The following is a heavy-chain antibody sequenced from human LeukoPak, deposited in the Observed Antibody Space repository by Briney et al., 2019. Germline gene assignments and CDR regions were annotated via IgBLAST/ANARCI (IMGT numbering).Heavy chain of an antibody. Sequence: QPGGSLRLSCAASGFTFSSYAMSWVRQAPGKGLEWVSAISGSGGSTYYADSVKGRFTISRDNSKNTLYLQMNSLRAEDMAVYYCAKTLRFLEWLTDAFDIWGQGTMVTVSS. CDR2: ISGSGGST. CDR3: AKTLRFLEWLTDAFDI. D-gene: IGHD3-3*01. J-gene: IGHJ3*02. V-gene: IGHV3-23*01. CDR1: GFTFSSYA.